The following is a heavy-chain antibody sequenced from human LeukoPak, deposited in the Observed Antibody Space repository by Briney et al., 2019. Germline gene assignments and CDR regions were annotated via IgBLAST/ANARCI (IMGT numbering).Heavy chain of an antibody. V-gene: IGHV4-4*07. CDR2: IYTSGST. Sequence: SETLSLTCTVSGGSISSYYWSWIRQPAGKGLEWIGRIYTSGSTNYNPSLKSRVTMSVDTSKNQFSLKLSSVTAADTGVYYCARDQYYYDSSGSPIFDYWGQGTLVTVSS. D-gene: IGHD3-22*01. CDR3: ARDQYYYDSSGSPIFDY. CDR1: GGSISSYY. J-gene: IGHJ4*02.